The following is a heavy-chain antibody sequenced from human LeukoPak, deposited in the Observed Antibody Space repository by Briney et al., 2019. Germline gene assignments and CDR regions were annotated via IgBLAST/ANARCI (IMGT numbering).Heavy chain of an antibody. D-gene: IGHD3-22*01. V-gene: IGHV3-30-3*01. CDR3: ARDRPNYYDSSGYFDY. CDR2: VSYDGSNK. J-gene: IGHJ4*01. CDR1: GFTFSSYA. Sequence: PGGSLRLSCAASGFTFSSYAMHWVRQAPGKGLEWVAVVSYDGSNKYYADSVKGRFTISRDNSKNTLYLQMNSLRAEDTAVYYCARDRPNYYDSSGYFDYWGHGTLVTVSS.